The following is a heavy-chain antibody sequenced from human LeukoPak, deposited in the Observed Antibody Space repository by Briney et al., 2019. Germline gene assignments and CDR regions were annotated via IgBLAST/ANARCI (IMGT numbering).Heavy chain of an antibody. CDR1: GFTFDDYG. CDR2: INWNGGSI. J-gene: IGHJ4*02. Sequence: GGSLRLSCAASGFTFDDYGMSWVRQAPGKGLEWVSGINWNGGSIGYADSVKGRFTISRDNAKNSLYLQMNSLRAEDTALYYCARAPVGARPFDYWGQGTLVTVSS. V-gene: IGHV3-20*04. CDR3: ARAPVGARPFDY. D-gene: IGHD1-26*01.